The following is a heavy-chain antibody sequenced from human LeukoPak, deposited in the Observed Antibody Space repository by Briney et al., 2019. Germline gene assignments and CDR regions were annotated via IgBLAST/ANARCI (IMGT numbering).Heavy chain of an antibody. J-gene: IGHJ5*02. CDR2: IFYSGST. CDR3: ARLSGYYEMLTGYYFGWFDP. D-gene: IGHD3-9*01. CDR1: GGSTSSYY. Sequence: EALSLTCTASGGSTSSYYWSWIPPPPGGGVGGSGYIFYSGSTDYPPSLESRVTISVDTSKSQFSLKLGSLTAADTAVCYCARLSGYYEMLTGYYFGWFDPWGEGTLVTVSS. V-gene: IGHV4-59*08.